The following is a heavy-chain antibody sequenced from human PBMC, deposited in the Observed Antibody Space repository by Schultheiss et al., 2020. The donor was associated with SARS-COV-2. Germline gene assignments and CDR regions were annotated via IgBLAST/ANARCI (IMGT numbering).Heavy chain of an antibody. CDR2: IHDSGST. CDR3: AGSGYRYGARW. CDR1: GDSLSGSSYY. V-gene: IGHV4-61*01. J-gene: IGHJ4*02. D-gene: IGHD5-18*01. Sequence: SCTVSGDSLSGSSYYWNWIRQPPGKGLEWIGFIHDSGSTNYNPSLKSRVTISVDTSRNQFSLKLTSVTAADTAVYYCAGSGYRYGARWWGQGTLVTVSS.